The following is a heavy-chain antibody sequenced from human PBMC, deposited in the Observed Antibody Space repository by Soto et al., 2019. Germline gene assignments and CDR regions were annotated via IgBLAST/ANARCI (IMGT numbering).Heavy chain of an antibody. V-gene: IGHV3-23*01. J-gene: IGHJ6*03. Sequence: GGSLRLSCAASGFSFSSYAMSWVRQAPGKGLEWVSAISGSGGSTYYADSVKGRFTISRDNSKNTLYLQMNSLRAEDTAVYYCAKDAVTIFGVVIVYYYYYMDVWGKGTTVTVSS. D-gene: IGHD3-3*01. CDR3: AKDAVTIFGVVIVYYYYYMDV. CDR1: GFSFSSYA. CDR2: ISGSGGST.